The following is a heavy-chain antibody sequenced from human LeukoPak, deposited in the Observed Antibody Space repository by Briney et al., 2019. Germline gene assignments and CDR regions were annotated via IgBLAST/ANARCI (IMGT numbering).Heavy chain of an antibody. CDR3: ARNSYDSSVASDY. Sequence: PGGSLRLSCAASGFTFNDYGMSWVRQGPGKGLEWVSVINWNGGYTAYADSVKGRFTISRDNAKNSLYLQMNSLTAGDTALYYCARNSYDSSVASDYWGQGTLVTVSS. CDR1: GFTFNDYG. CDR2: INWNGGYT. V-gene: IGHV3-20*04. D-gene: IGHD3-22*01. J-gene: IGHJ4*02.